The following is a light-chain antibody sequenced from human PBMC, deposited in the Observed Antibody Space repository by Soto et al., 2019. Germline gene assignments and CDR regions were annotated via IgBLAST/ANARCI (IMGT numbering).Light chain of an antibody. V-gene: IGKV3-11*01. CDR1: QSVSNS. Sequence: EIVLTQSPATLSLSPGERATLSCRASQSVSNSLAWFQQKPGQAPRLLIYDASNRATGIPARFSGSGSGTDFTLTISSLEPEDFAVYYCRQRSDWITFGQGTRLEIK. J-gene: IGKJ5*01. CDR2: DAS. CDR3: RQRSDWIT.